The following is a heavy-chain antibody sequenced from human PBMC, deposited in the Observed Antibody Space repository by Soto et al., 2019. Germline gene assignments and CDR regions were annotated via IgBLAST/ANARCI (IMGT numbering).Heavy chain of an antibody. J-gene: IGHJ5*02. D-gene: IGHD6-19*01. Sequence: GASVKVSCKASGGTFSSYAISWVRQAPGQGLEWMGGIIPIFGTANYAQKFQGRVTITADESTSTAYMELSSLRSEDTAVYYCASDRIAVAGTCWFDPWGQGXLVTVYS. V-gene: IGHV1-69*13. CDR1: GGTFSSYA. CDR3: ASDRIAVAGTCWFDP. CDR2: IIPIFGTA.